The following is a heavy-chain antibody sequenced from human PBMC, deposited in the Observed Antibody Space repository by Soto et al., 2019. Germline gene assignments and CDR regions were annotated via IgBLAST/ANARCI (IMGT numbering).Heavy chain of an antibody. Sequence: QVQLQQWGAGLLKPSETLSLTCAVYGGSFSGYYWSWIRQPPGKGLEWIGEINHSGSTNYNPSLKSRLTIPEDTSKNQFSLKLSSVTAADTAMYYCARGGYCSGGSCYLNRRNYFDYWGQGTLVTVSS. J-gene: IGHJ4*02. CDR2: INHSGST. CDR3: ARGGYCSGGSCYLNRRNYFDY. V-gene: IGHV4-34*01. D-gene: IGHD2-15*01. CDR1: GGSFSGYY.